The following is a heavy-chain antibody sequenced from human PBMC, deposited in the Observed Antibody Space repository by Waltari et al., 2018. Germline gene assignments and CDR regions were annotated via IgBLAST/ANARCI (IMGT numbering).Heavy chain of an antibody. V-gene: IGHV3-7*01. D-gene: IGHD1-26*01. CDR2: INQDGSDK. J-gene: IGHJ3*02. CDR1: GFTFSRYW. CDR3: ARDFEYTGSYGALDM. Sequence: VQLVESGGGLVQPGGSLRLSCGASGFTFSRYWLSWVRQAPGKGLEWVANINQDGSDKYYVDSVKGRFTISRDNAKDSLYLQMNGLRAEDTAIYYCARDFEYTGSYGALDMWGQGTMVTVSS.